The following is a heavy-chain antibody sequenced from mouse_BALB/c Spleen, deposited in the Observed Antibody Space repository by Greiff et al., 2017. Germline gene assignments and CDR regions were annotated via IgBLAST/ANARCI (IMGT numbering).Heavy chain of an antibody. V-gene: IGHV7-3*02. CDR1: GFTFPDYY. D-gene: IGHD1-1*01. Sequence: EVKLVESGGGLVQPGGSLRLSCATSGFTFPDYYMSWVRQPPGKALEWLGFIRNKANGYTTEYSASVKGRFTISRDNSQSILYLQMNTLRAEDSATYYCARGGITTVVAPAYWGQGTLVTVSA. CDR3: ARGGITTVVAPAY. CDR2: IRNKANGYTT. J-gene: IGHJ3*01.